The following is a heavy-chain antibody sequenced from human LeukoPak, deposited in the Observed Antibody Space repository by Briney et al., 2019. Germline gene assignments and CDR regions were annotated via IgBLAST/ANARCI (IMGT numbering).Heavy chain of an antibody. D-gene: IGHD3-22*01. V-gene: IGHV5-51*01. J-gene: IGHJ4*02. CDR1: GYSFTSYW. Sequence: GESLKISCKGSGYSFTSYWIGWVRQMPGKGLEWMGIIYPGDSDTRYSPSFQGQVTISADKSISTAYLQWSSLKASDTAMYYCARGFNPVDDSSGPYYFDYWGQGTLVTVSS. CDR3: ARGFNPVDDSSGPYYFDY. CDR2: IYPGDSDT.